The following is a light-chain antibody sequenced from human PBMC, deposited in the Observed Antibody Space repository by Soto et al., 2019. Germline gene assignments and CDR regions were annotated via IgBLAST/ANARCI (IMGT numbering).Light chain of an antibody. CDR3: CSYAGSSTPYV. J-gene: IGLJ1*01. CDR2: EVS. Sequence: QSVLTQPASVSGSPGQLITISCTGTSSDVGSYNLVSWYQQHPGKAPKLMIYEVSKRPSGVSNRFSGSKSGNTASLTISGLQAEDEADYYCCSYAGSSTPYVFGTGTKLTVL. CDR1: SSDVGSYNL. V-gene: IGLV2-23*02.